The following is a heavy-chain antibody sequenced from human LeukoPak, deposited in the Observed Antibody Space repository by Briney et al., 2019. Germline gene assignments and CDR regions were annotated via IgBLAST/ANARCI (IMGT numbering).Heavy chain of an antibody. CDR1: GFTFRSYA. D-gene: IGHD1-26*01. CDR3: AKPRTVGAQSFDY. J-gene: IGHJ4*02. Sequence: QSGGSLRPSCAASGFTFRSYAMSWVGRAPGKGREWVSAISGSGGSTYYADSVKGRFTIPRDNSKNTLYLQMNSLRAEDTAVYYCAKPRTVGAQSFDYWGQGTLVTVSS. V-gene: IGHV3-23*01. CDR2: ISGSGGST.